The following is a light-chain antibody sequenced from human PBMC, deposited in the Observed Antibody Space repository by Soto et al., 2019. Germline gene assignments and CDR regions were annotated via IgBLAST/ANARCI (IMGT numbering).Light chain of an antibody. J-gene: IGLJ1*01. Sequence: QLVLTQSPSASASLGASVKLTCTLSSGHSSYAIAWHQQQPEKGPRYLMKLNSDGSHSKGDGIPDRFSGSSSGAERYLIISSLQSEDEADYSCQTWGTGIHVFGTGTKLPVL. V-gene: IGLV4-69*01. CDR2: LNSDGSH. CDR3: QTWGTGIHV. CDR1: SGHSSYA.